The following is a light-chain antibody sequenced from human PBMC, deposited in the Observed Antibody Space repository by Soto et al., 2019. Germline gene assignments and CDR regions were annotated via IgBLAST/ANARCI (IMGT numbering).Light chain of an antibody. CDR1: QSINTW. CDR3: QQYQTYSQ. J-gene: IGKJ1*01. V-gene: IGKV1-5*03. CDR2: KAS. Sequence: DIQMTQSPSTLSASVGDRVTITCRASQSINTWLAWYQLKPGRAPKLLIYKASTLESGVSSRFSGSGSGTGFTLTISSLQPDDFATYYCQQYQTYSQFGQGTRVEIK.